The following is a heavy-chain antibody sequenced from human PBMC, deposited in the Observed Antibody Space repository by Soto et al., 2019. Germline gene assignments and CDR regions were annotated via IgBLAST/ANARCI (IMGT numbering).Heavy chain of an antibody. CDR3: ARHVPTAGYYYGMDV. V-gene: IGHV1-69*12. D-gene: IGHD2-2*01. J-gene: IGHJ6*02. Sequence: QVQLVQSGAEVKKPGSSVKVSCKASGGTFSSYAISWVRQAPGQGLEWMGGIIPIFGTAHYAQKFQGRVTITADESTSTAYMELSSLLSEDTAVYFCARHVPTAGYYYGMDVWGQGTTVTVSS. CDR1: GGTFSSYA. CDR2: IIPIFGTA.